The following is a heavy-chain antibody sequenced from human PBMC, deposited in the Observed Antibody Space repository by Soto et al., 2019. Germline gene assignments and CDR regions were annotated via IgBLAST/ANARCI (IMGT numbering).Heavy chain of an antibody. D-gene: IGHD5-12*01. CDR2: INAGNGRK. J-gene: IGHJ6*02. Sequence: ASVKVFCKASGYTFTSYAMHWVRQAPGQRLEWMGCINAGNGRKRYAQKFQGRVTITRDTSTSTVYMELCSLISEDTVVYYCAGGDGYNFGYYGMDGWGQGTTVTVSS. CDR3: AGGDGYNFGYYGMDG. V-gene: IGHV1-3*01. CDR1: GYTFTSYA.